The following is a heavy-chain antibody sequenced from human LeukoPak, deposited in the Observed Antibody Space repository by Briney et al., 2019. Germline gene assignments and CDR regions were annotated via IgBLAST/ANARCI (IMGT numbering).Heavy chain of an antibody. J-gene: IGHJ4*02. Sequence: GGSLRLSCAASGVMFPSYWMTWVRQAPGKGLEWVANIKQDGSEKYYVDSVKGRFTISRDNAKNSGDLQLNSLRAEDTAVYYCARRHHFGFLDSWGQGTLVTVSS. D-gene: IGHD3-10*01. V-gene: IGHV3-7*04. CDR2: IKQDGSEK. CDR1: GVMFPSYW. CDR3: ARRHHFGFLDS.